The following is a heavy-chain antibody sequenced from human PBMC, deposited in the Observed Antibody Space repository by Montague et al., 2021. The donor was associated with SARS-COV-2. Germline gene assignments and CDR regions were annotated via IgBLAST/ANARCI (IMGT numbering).Heavy chain of an antibody. CDR3: ARHYYDSSGYYSPWSFDL. CDR1: GGSISSSSYY. J-gene: IGHJ2*01. D-gene: IGHD3-22*01. CDR2: IYYSGST. Sequence: SETLSLTCTVSGGSISSSSYYWGWIRQPPGKGLEWIGSIYYSGSTYYNPSLKSRVTISVDTSENQFSLKLSSVTAADTAVYYCARHYYDSSGYYSPWSFDLWGRGTLVTVSS. V-gene: IGHV4-39*01.